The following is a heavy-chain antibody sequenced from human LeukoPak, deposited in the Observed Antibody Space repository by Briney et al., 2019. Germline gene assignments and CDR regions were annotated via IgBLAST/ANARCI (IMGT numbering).Heavy chain of an antibody. V-gene: IGHV3-30-3*01. Sequence: ARSLTLSCAASGFTFSSYAMHWVRQAPGKGLEGVAVISYDGSNKYYANSVKGRLTISRDNSKNTLYLQMNSLRAEDTAVYYCARDRLLLEYSSSYYYGMDVWGQGTTVTVSS. D-gene: IGHD6-6*01. J-gene: IGHJ6*02. CDR2: ISYDGSNK. CDR3: ARDRLLLEYSSSYYYGMDV. CDR1: GFTFSSYA.